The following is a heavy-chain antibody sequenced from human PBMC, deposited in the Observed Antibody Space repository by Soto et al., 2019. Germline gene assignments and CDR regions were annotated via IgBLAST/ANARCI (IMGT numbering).Heavy chain of an antibody. CDR3: ARGGHIAVVTASFDY. Sequence: ASVKVSCKPSGYTLNTYYLHWVRQAPGQGLEWMGIIHPSGGGSTYAQKFLGRVTMTRDTSTSTVFMELSSLRSADTAVYYCARGGHIAVVTASFDYWGQGTPVTVSS. CDR1: GYTLNTYY. D-gene: IGHD2-21*02. J-gene: IGHJ4*02. CDR2: IHPSGGGS. V-gene: IGHV1-46*02.